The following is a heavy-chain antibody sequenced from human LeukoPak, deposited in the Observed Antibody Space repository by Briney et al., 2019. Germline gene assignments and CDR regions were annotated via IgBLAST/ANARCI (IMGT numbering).Heavy chain of an antibody. J-gene: IGHJ6*02. D-gene: IGHD6-19*01. CDR3: AKSSGRNYYYGMDV. CDR2: ISSSASTI. Sequence: PGGSLRLSCAASGFTFSDYYMSWIRQAPGKGLEWVSYISSSASTIYYADSVKGRFTISRDNAKNSLYLQINSLRAEDTAVYYCAKSSGRNYYYGMDVWGQGTTVTVSS. CDR1: GFTFSDYY. V-gene: IGHV3-11*01.